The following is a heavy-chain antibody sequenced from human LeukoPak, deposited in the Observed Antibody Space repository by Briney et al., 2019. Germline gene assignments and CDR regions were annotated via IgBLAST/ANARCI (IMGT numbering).Heavy chain of an antibody. V-gene: IGHV4-59*08. Sequence: PSETLSLTCTVSGGSISSYYWSWIRQPPGKGLEWIGYIYYSGSTNYNPSLKSRVTISVDTSKNQFSLKLSSVTAADTAVYYCARMIAVAGLGVVANYFDYWGQGTLVTVSS. J-gene: IGHJ4*02. D-gene: IGHD6-19*01. CDR1: GGSISSYY. CDR3: ARMIAVAGLGVVANYFDY. CDR2: IYYSGST.